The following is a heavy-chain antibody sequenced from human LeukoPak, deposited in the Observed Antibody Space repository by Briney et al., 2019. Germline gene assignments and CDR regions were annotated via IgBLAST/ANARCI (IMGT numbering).Heavy chain of an antibody. Sequence: GESLKISCKGSGYRFTAYWIGWVRQMPGKGLEWMGIIYPGDSDTSYSPSFRGQVTISADKSINTAYLQWSSLKASDTAMYYCARQDVLTDYDNRKVYYFDYWGQGTLVTVSS. CDR1: GYRFTAYW. CDR3: ARQDVLTDYDNRKVYYFDY. D-gene: IGHD3-9*01. J-gene: IGHJ4*02. V-gene: IGHV5-51*01. CDR2: IYPGDSDT.